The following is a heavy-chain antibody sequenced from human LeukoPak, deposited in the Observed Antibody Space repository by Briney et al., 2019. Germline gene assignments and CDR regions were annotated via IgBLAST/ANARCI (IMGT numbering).Heavy chain of an antibody. D-gene: IGHD1-1*01. Sequence: PSESLSLTCSVSHGSIVTPNYFWGWIRQPPGKGLEFVASVQHTGFGYKSPSIRSRVAVSTDTSKNQFSLRLESVTAADTAVYYCVRGVSNDWYFDLWGSGALVSISS. V-gene: IGHV4-39*07. CDR1: HGSIVTPNYF. CDR3: VRGVSNDWYFDL. J-gene: IGHJ2*01. CDR2: VQHTGFG.